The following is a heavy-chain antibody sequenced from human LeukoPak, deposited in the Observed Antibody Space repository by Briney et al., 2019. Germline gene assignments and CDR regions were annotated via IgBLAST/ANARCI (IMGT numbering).Heavy chain of an antibody. CDR1: GRSISSYY. J-gene: IGHJ4*02. V-gene: IGHV4-4*07. CDR3: ARSSIVATTFDY. Sequence: SQTLSLTCTVSGRSISSYYWSWIRQPAGKGLEWIGRIYTSGSTNYNPSLKSRVTMSVDTSKNQFSLKLSSVAAADTAVYECARSSIVATTFDYWGQGTLVTVSS. CDR2: IYTSGST. D-gene: IGHD5-12*01.